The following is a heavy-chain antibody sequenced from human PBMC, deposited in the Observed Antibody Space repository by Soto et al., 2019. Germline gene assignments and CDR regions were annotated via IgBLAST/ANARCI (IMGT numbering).Heavy chain of an antibody. D-gene: IGHD3-3*01. V-gene: IGHV4-31*03. CDR3: ARGHYDFWSGYFATIDY. Sequence: SETLSLTCTVSGGSISSAAYYWSWIRQHPGKGLEWIGYVSHSGSTYYNPSLKSRVIISVDTSKNQFSLRLSSVTAADTAVYYCARGHYDFWSGYFATIDYWGQGTLVTVSS. J-gene: IGHJ4*02. CDR2: VSHSGST. CDR1: GGSISSAAYY.